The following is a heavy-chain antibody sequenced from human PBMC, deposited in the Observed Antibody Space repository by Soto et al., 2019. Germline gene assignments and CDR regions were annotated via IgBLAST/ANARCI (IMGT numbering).Heavy chain of an antibody. CDR3: ARIPYYGVEYLYGMDV. CDR2: IFSNDEK. V-gene: IGHV2-26*01. D-gene: IGHD3-3*01. CDR1: GFSLSNARMG. Sequence: QVTLKESGPVLVKPTETLTLTCTVSGFSLSNARMGVSWIRQPPGKALEWLAYIFSNDEKSYSTSLKSRLTISKATSKSQVVLTMTNMDPVDTATYYCARIPYYGVEYLYGMDVWGQGTTVTVSS. J-gene: IGHJ6*02.